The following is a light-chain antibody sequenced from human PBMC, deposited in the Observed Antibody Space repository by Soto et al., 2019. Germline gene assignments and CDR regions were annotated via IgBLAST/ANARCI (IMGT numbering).Light chain of an antibody. CDR1: QSISVW. V-gene: IGKV1-5*03. J-gene: IGKJ1*01. Sequence: DIQMTQSPSTLSASVGDRVTITCQASQSISVWLAWYQQKAGKAPNLLIYKASRLASGVPSRFSGSGSETEFTLTISGLQPGDSATYYCQQYNSYSPTFGQGTKVDIK. CDR2: KAS. CDR3: QQYNSYSPT.